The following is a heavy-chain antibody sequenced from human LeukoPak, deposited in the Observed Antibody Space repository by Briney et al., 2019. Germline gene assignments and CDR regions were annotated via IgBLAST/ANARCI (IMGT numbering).Heavy chain of an antibody. V-gene: IGHV1-2*06. CDR3: ARAHPSSGWVLRDL. CDR1: GYTFTGYY. Sequence: ASVKVSCKAPGYTFTGYYMHWVRQAPGQGLEWMGRINPNSGGTNYAQKFQGRVTMTRDTSISTAYMELSRLRSDDTAVYYCARAHPSSGWVLRDLWGRGTLVTVSS. CDR2: INPNSGGT. J-gene: IGHJ2*01. D-gene: IGHD6-19*01.